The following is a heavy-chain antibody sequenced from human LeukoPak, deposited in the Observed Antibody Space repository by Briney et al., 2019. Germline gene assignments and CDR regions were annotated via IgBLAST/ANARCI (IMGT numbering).Heavy chain of an antibody. Sequence: GASVKVSCKASGYTFTDFYLHWVRQAPGQGLEWMGIINSSGGSTTYAQKFQARVTMTRDTSTSTVYMELSSLRSEDTAVYYCARAPGYCSGGSCYSGAFDIWGQRTIITVSS. CDR2: INSSGGST. J-gene: IGHJ3*02. CDR1: GYTFTDFY. V-gene: IGHV1-46*01. D-gene: IGHD2-15*01. CDR3: ARAPGYCSGGSCYSGAFDI.